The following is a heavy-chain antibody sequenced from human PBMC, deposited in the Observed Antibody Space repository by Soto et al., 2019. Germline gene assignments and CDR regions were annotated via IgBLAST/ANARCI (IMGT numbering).Heavy chain of an antibody. D-gene: IGHD3-22*01. V-gene: IGHV3-66*01. Sequence: EVQLVESGGDLVQPGGSLRLSCAASGFTVSGNYMSWVRQAPGKGLEWVSSIYSGGNTYYADSVKGRFTISRDNSKNTLYLQMNGLTAEDWAVYYCARGGGGYCFDCWGQGSLVTVSS. CDR2: IYSGGNT. J-gene: IGHJ4*02. CDR3: ARGGGGYCFDC. CDR1: GFTVSGNY.